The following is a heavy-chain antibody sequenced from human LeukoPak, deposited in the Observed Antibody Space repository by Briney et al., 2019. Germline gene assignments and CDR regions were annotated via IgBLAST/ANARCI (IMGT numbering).Heavy chain of an antibody. CDR2: MNPNSGNT. V-gene: IGHV1-8*01. J-gene: IGHJ6*02. CDR3: ARVYCSSTSCPLYYYYGMDV. CDR1: GYTFTSYD. D-gene: IGHD2-2*01. Sequence: GASXKVSCKASGYTFTSYDINWVRQATGQGLEWMGWMNPNSGNTGYAQKFQGRVTMTRNTSISTAYMELSSLRSEDTAVYYCARVYCSSTSCPLYYYYGMDVWGQGTTVTVSS.